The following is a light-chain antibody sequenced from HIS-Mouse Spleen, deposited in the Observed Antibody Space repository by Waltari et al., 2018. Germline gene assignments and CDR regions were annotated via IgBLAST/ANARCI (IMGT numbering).Light chain of an antibody. CDR3: CSYAGSSTYV. V-gene: IGLV2-23*01. CDR1: SSDVGSYNL. CDR2: EGS. Sequence: QSALTQPASVSGSPGQSITIPCTGTSSDVGSYNLVSWYQQHPGKAPKLMIYEGSKRPSGVSKLFYGSKSGNTASLTIAGLQAEDEADYYCCSYAGSSTYVFGTGTKVTVL. J-gene: IGLJ1*01.